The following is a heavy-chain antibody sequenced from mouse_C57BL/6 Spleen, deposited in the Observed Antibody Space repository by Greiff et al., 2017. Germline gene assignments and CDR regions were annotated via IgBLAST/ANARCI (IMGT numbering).Heavy chain of an antibody. CDR3: VRHPDYYGSSPSWYFDV. J-gene: IGHJ1*03. D-gene: IGHD1-1*01. V-gene: IGHV10-1*01. Sequence: DVMLVESGGGLVQPKGSLKLSCAASGFSFNTYAMNWVRQAPGKGLEWVARIRSKSNNYATYYADSVKDRFTISRDDSESMLYLQMNNLKTEDTAMYYCVRHPDYYGSSPSWYFDVWGTGTTVTVSS. CDR2: IRSKSNNYAT. CDR1: GFSFNTYA.